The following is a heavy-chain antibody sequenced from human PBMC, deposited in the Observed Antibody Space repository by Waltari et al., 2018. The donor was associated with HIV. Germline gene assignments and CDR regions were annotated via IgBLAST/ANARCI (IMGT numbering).Heavy chain of an antibody. Sequence: QVQLVQSGAEVKKPGASVKVSCKASGYTFTSFYMHWVRQAPGQGLEWMGMINPSGGSTTYAEKGQDRVTMTRDTSTRTVYMELSSLTSEDTAVYYCARVRRAVGASIDYFDYGGQGSLVTVSS. CDR2: INPSGGST. D-gene: IGHD1-26*01. CDR3: ARVRRAVGASIDYFDY. V-gene: IGHV1-46*01. CDR1: GYTFTSFY. J-gene: IGHJ4*02.